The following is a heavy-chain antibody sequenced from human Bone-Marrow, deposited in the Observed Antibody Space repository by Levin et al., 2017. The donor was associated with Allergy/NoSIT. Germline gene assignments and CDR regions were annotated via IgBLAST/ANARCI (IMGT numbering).Heavy chain of an antibody. CDR1: GYNFRNYG. J-gene: IGHJ6*02. D-gene: IGHD3-9*01. V-gene: IGHV1-18*01. CDR3: ARVSSGHFEGMDV. CDR2: IRGDIGHT. Sequence: ASVKVSCKASGYNFRNYGISWVRQAPGQGLEWMGWIRGDIGHTNSAQTVQDRVTFTTDTSKNQFSLKLTSVTAADTALYYCARVSSGHFEGMDVWGQGTTVTVSS.